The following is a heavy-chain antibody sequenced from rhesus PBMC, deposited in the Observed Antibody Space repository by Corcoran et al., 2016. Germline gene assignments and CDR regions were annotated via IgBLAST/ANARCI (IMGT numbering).Heavy chain of an antibody. CDR1: GASISSYW. J-gene: IGHJ5-2*02. D-gene: IGHD3-3*01. Sequence: QVQLQGSGPGLVKPSETLSLTCAVSGASISSYWWNGIRQPPGKGLEWVGEMNGYSGSNNHNPSLKCRVTISKDASKNQFSLKLRSVTAADTAVYYCARGGLINSLDVWGRGIQVTVSS. V-gene: IGHV4-80*01. CDR2: MNGYSGSN. CDR3: ARGGLINSLDV.